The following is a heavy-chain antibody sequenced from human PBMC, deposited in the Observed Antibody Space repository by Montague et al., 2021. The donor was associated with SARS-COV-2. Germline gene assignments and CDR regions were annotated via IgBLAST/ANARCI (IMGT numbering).Heavy chain of an antibody. CDR1: GGSISSSSYY. CDR3: ARDYYDSTGLNWFDP. D-gene: IGHD3-22*01. J-gene: IGHJ5*02. V-gene: IGHV4-39*02. CDR2: IYYSGST. Sequence: SETLSLTCTVSGGSISSSSYYWGWIRQPPGKGLEWIGSIYYSGSTHYNESLKSRVTISVDTSKNQFSLKLTSVTAADTAVYYCARDYYDSTGLNWFDPWGQGLLVTVSS.